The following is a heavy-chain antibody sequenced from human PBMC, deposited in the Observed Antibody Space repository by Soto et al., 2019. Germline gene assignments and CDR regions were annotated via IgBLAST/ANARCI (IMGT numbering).Heavy chain of an antibody. D-gene: IGHD1-26*01. V-gene: IGHV4-31*03. CDR3: ARVGRGVGATTVWFDP. CDR1: GGSISSGGYY. J-gene: IGHJ5*02. CDR2: IYYSGST. Sequence: SETLSLTCTVSGGSISSGGYYWSWIRQHPGNGLEWIGYIYYSGSTYYNPSLKSRVTISVDTSKNQFSLKLSSVTAADTAVYYCARVGRGVGATTVWFDPWGQGTLVTVSS.